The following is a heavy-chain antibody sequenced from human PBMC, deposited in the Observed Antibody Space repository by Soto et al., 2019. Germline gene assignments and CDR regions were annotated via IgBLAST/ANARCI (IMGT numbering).Heavy chain of an antibody. CDR3: ARGLAKGGGSAGFDY. J-gene: IGHJ4*02. D-gene: IGHD1-26*01. V-gene: IGHV1-2*02. CDR1: GFTFTSSA. CDR2: INPKSGGT. Sequence: ASVKVSCKASGFTFTSSAVQWVRQARGQRLEWMGWINPKSGGTMYPQKFQGRVTMTWDTSISTAYMALTRLRSDDTAVYYCARGLAKGGGSAGFDYWGQGTLVTVSS.